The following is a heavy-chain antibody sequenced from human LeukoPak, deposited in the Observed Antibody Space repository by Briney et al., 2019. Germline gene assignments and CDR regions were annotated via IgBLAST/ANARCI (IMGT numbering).Heavy chain of an antibody. CDR3: ARDWGLSF. CDR1: GDSINNSPYF. V-gene: IGHV4-39*02. CDR2: IHYSGTT. Sequence: SETLSLTCTVSGDSINNSPYFWGWIRQPPGKGLEWIGSIHYSGTTSNNPSLQSRVTISVDTSKNQFSLKLSSVTAADTAVYYCARDWGLSFWGQGTLVTVSS. D-gene: IGHD3-16*01. J-gene: IGHJ4*02.